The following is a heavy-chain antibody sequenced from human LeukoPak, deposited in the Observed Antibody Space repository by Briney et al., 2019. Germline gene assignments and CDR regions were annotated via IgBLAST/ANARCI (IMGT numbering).Heavy chain of an antibody. D-gene: IGHD3-10*01. CDR1: GYTFTSYG. Sequence: ASVKVSCKASGYTFTSYGISWVRQAPGQGLEWMGWMNPNSGNTGYAQKFQGRVTMTRNTSISTAYMELSSLRSEDTAVYYCARDTMVRGVDNWGQGTLVTVSS. V-gene: IGHV1-8*02. CDR3: ARDTMVRGVDN. J-gene: IGHJ4*02. CDR2: MNPNSGNT.